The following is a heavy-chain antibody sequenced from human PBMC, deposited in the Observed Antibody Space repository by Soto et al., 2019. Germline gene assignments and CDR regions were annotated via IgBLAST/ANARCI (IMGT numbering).Heavy chain of an antibody. Sequence: EVQLVESGGGLVKPGGSLRLSCAASGFTFSNAWMSWVRQAPGKGLEWVGRIKSKTDGGTTDYAAPVKGRFTISRDDSKNKLYLQMNSLKTEDTAVYYCTPGVPPPYGDDAFDIWGQGTMVTVSS. D-gene: IGHD4-17*01. V-gene: IGHV3-15*01. CDR2: IKSKTDGGTT. CDR3: TPGVPPPYGDDAFDI. CDR1: GFTFSNAW. J-gene: IGHJ3*02.